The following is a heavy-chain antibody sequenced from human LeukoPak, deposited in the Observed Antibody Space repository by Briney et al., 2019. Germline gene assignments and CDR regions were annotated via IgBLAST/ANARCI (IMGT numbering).Heavy chain of an antibody. J-gene: IGHJ5*02. CDR1: GGSISSGGYY. V-gene: IGHV4-30-2*01. D-gene: IGHD2-2*02. CDR2: IYHSGST. CDR3: ARVGVVPAAILSNWFDP. Sequence: SQTLSLTCTVSGGSISSGGYYWSWIRQPPGKGLEWIGYIYHSGSTYYNPSLKSRVTISVDRSKNQFSLKLSSVTAADTAVYYCARVGVVPAAILSNWFDPWGQGTLVTVSS.